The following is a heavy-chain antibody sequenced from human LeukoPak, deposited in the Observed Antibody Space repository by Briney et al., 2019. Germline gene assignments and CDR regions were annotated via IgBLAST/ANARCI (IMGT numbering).Heavy chain of an antibody. J-gene: IGHJ4*02. CDR1: GGSISSGSYY. D-gene: IGHD3-22*01. Sequence: PSQTLSLTCTVSGGSISSGSYYWSWIRQPAGKGLEWIGRIYTSGSTNYNPSLKSRVTISVDRSKNQFSLKLSPVTAADTAVYYCARAGYYYDSSGALDYWGQGTLVTVSS. V-gene: IGHV4-61*02. CDR3: ARAGYYYDSSGALDY. CDR2: IYTSGST.